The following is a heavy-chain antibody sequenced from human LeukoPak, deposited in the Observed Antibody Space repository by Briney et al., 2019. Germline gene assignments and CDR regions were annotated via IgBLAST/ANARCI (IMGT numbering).Heavy chain of an antibody. J-gene: IGHJ4*02. CDR1: GYSFTGHY. Sequence: ASVKVSCKTSGYSFTGHYMHWVRQAPGQGLEWMGWINPNSGGTNYEQNFQGRVTMTRDTSSSTVYMELSSLRSEDTAVYYCARSVKMPTIVHWGQGTLVTVSS. V-gene: IGHV1-2*02. CDR3: ARSVKMPTIVH. CDR2: INPNSGGT. D-gene: IGHD5-24*01.